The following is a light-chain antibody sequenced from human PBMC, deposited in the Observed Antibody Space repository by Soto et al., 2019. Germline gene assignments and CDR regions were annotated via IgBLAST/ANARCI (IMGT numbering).Light chain of an antibody. CDR2: EVT. V-gene: IGKV2D-29*01. Sequence: IVMTQTPLSLSVTPGQAASSSCKSSLTLLHSDGRTYVYWYLQKPGQPPQPLMYEVTNRFSGVPERFSGSGSGTDFTLKISRVEAEDAGLYYCMQSIQVRTFGQGTKVDIK. J-gene: IGKJ1*01. CDR3: MQSIQVRT. CDR1: LTLLHSDGRTY.